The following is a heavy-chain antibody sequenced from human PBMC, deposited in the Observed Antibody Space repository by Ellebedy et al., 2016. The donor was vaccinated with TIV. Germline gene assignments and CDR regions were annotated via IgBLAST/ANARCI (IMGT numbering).Heavy chain of an antibody. D-gene: IGHD5/OR15-5a*01. CDR1: GFTFNNAW. J-gene: IGHJ4*02. Sequence: GESLKISCAASGFTFNNAWMNWVRQAPGKGLEWVGRLRSKTDGGTTDYAAPVKGSFTISRDDSKNTLYLQMNSLKTEDTAVYCCATEVIIVSTGRPDYWGQGTLVTVSS. CDR2: LRSKTDGGTT. CDR3: ATEVIIVSTGRPDY. V-gene: IGHV3-15*07.